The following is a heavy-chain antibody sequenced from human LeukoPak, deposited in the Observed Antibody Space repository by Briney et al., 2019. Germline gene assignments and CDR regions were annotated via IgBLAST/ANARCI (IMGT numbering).Heavy chain of an antibody. CDR1: GFTFSSYA. V-gene: IGHV3-30-3*01. CDR3: AGGWGLSGRFDY. Sequence: GRSLRLSCAASGFTFSSYAMHWVRQAPGKGLEWVAVISYDGSNKYYADSVKGRFTISRDNSKNTLYLQMNSLRAEDTAVYYCAGGWGLSGRFDYWGQGTLVTVSS. J-gene: IGHJ4*02. CDR2: ISYDGSNK. D-gene: IGHD3-16*02.